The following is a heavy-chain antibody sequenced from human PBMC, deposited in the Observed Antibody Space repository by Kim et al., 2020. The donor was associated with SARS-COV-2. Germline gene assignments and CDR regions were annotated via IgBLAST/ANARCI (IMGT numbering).Heavy chain of an antibody. CDR3: AKGSYYY. D-gene: IGHD1-26*01. CDR2: RSEST. J-gene: IGHJ4*02. Sequence: RSESTYYADAVKGRFTISRDNSKNTLYLQMNSLTDEDTAVYYCAKGSYYYWGQGTLVTVSS. V-gene: IGHV3-23*01.